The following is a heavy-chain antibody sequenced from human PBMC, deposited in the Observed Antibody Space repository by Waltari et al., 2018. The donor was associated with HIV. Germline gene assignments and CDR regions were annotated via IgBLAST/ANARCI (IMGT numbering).Heavy chain of an antibody. J-gene: IGHJ6*02. CDR1: GYTFTSYD. D-gene: IGHD6-19*01. V-gene: IGHV1-8*01. CDR2: MNPNRGNT. CDR3: ARGGLVYYYYYYGMDV. Sequence: QVQLVQSGAEVKKPGASVKVSCKASGYTFTSYDINWVRQATGQGLEWMGWMNPNRGNTGYAQKFQGRVTMTRNTSISTAYMELSSLRSEDTAVYYCARGGLVYYYYYYGMDVWGQGTTVTVSS.